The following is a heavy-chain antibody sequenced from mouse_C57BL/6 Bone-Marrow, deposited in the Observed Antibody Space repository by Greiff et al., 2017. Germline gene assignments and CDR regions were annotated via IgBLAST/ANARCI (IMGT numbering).Heavy chain of an antibody. Sequence: VQLQQSGPELVKPGDSVKISCTASGYSFTGYFMSWVMQSHGKSLEWMGHINPYNGDTFYNQKFKGKATLTVDKSSSTAHMELRSLTSEDSAVYYCARDYGNDYWGQGTTLTVSS. CDR1: GYSFTGYF. CDR2: INPYNGDT. J-gene: IGHJ2*01. D-gene: IGHD2-1*01. V-gene: IGHV1-20*01. CDR3: ARDYGNDY.